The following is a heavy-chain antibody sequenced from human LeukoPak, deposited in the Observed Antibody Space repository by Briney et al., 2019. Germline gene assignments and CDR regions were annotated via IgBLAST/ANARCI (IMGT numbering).Heavy chain of an antibody. V-gene: IGHV4-34*01. Sequence: PSETLSLTCAVYGGSFSGYYWSWIRQPPGKGLEWIGEINHSGSTNYNPSLKSRVTISVDTSKNQFSLKLSSVTAADMAVYYCARGFSYGDYEVLYFDYWGQGTLVTVSS. CDR2: INHSGST. J-gene: IGHJ4*02. CDR3: ARGFSYGDYEVLYFDY. CDR1: GGSFSGYY. D-gene: IGHD4-17*01.